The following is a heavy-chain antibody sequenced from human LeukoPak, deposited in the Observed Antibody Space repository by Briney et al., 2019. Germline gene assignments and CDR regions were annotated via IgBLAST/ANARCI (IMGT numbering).Heavy chain of an antibody. CDR3: ARLGGETTRFDL. D-gene: IGHD3-16*01. CDR1: GFTFRSYW. CDR2: IKQDGNVK. V-gene: IGHV3-7*01. J-gene: IGHJ5*02. Sequence: GGSLRLSCAASGFTFRSYWMSWVRQAPGRGLDWVATIKQDGNVKYYVDSVKGRFTISRDNAENSLYLQMNSLRVEDTAVYYCARLGGETTRFDLWGQGALVTVSS.